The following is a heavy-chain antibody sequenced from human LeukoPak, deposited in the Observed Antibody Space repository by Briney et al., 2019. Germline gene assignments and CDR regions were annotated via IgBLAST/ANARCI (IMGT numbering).Heavy chain of an antibody. D-gene: IGHD1-26*01. J-gene: IGHJ4*02. CDR3: ATVYYEPFDN. CDR1: GGSLSSYY. CDR2: ISDTGKT. Sequence: SETLSLTCYVSGGSLSSYYWDWLRQPPGKGLEWIGYISDTGKTDYNPSLKSRVTISLDTSKSQFSLRLKSVTTADTAVYFCATVYYEPFDNWGPGTLVTVSS. V-gene: IGHV4-59*01.